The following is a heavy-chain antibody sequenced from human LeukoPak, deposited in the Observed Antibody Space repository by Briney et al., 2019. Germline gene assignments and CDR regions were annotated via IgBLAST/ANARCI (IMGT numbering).Heavy chain of an antibody. Sequence: SVKVSCKASGGTFSSYAISWVRQAPGQELEWMGGIIPTFGTANYAQKFQGRVTITTDESTSTAYMELSSLRSEDTAVYYCARGAAYYDILTGYYYYYFDYWGQGTLVTVSS. V-gene: IGHV1-69*05. CDR2: IIPTFGTA. CDR3: ARGAAYYDILTGYYYYYFDY. J-gene: IGHJ4*02. CDR1: GGTFSSYA. D-gene: IGHD3-9*01.